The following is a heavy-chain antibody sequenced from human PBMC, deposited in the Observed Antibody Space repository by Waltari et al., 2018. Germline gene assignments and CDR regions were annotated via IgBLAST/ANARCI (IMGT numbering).Heavy chain of an antibody. V-gene: IGHV4-34*01. CDR2: INHRGRT. CDR3: ARLSSSWFDY. CDR1: GGSFSGYY. Sequence: QVQLQQWGAGLLKPSETLSLTCAVYGGSFSGYYWSWIRQPPGKGLEWIGEINHRGRTNYYPSRKSRVTISVDTSKNQFSLKLSSVTAADTAVYYCARLSSSWFDYWGQGTLVTVSS. J-gene: IGHJ4*02. D-gene: IGHD6-13*01.